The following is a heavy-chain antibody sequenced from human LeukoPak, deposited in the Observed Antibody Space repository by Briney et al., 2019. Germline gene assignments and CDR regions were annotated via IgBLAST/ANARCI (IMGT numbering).Heavy chain of an antibody. CDR2: IYYSGST. D-gene: IGHD3-10*01. J-gene: IGHJ6*02. CDR3: ARTMVRGEDYYGMDV. Sequence: PSETLSLTCTVSGGSISSYYWSWIRQPPGKGLEWIGYIYYSGSTNYNPSLKSRVTISVDTSKNQFSLKLSSVTAADTAVYYCARTMVRGEDYYGMDVWGQGTTVTVSS. V-gene: IGHV4-59*01. CDR1: GGSISSYY.